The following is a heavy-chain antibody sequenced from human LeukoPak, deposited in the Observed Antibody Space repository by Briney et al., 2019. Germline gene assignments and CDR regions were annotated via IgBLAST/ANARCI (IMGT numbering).Heavy chain of an antibody. J-gene: IGHJ4*02. CDR1: GFSFSNYA. V-gene: IGHV3-23*01. Sequence: GGSLRLSCAASGFSFSNYAMTWVRQAPGKGLEWVSSITHSGGSTYYADSVKGRFTISRDNSKNTLYLQMNSLRAEDTAVYYSAKVDDSSGWHFDFWGQGTLVTVSS. CDR2: ITHSGGST. D-gene: IGHD6-19*01. CDR3: AKVDDSSGWHFDF.